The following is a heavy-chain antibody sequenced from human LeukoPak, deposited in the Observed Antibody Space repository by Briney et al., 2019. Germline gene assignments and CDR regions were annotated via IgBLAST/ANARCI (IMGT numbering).Heavy chain of an antibody. Sequence: PGRSLRLSCAASGFTFSSYGMHWVRQAPGKGLDWVAVISHDGSQTYYTDSAKGRFTVSRDNSKNTMYLQLNSLRVEDTAMYFCAKDKIDGDYVTPFVYWGQGTLVTVSS. CDR3: AKDKIDGDYVTPFVY. CDR1: GFTFSSYG. V-gene: IGHV3-30*18. D-gene: IGHD4-17*01. J-gene: IGHJ4*02. CDR2: ISHDGSQT.